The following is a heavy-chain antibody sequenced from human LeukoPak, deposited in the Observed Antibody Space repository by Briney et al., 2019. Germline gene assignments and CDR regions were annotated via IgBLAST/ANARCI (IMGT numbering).Heavy chain of an antibody. CDR3: AKGRSSWSRDAFDI. Sequence: GGSLRLSCAASGFTFTTYWMSWVRQAPGKGLEWVSAISGSGGSTYYADSVKGRFTISRDNSKNTLYLQMNSLRAEDTAVYYCAKGRSSWSRDAFDIWGQGTMVTVSS. V-gene: IGHV3-23*01. CDR2: ISGSGGST. J-gene: IGHJ3*02. D-gene: IGHD6-13*01. CDR1: GFTFTTYW.